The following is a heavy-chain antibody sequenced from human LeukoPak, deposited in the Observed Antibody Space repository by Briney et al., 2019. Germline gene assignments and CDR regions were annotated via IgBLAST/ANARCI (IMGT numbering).Heavy chain of an antibody. CDR3: ARDAYYYDSSGWGASYYGMDV. CDR2: IWYDGSNK. J-gene: IGHJ6*02. V-gene: IGHV3-33*01. Sequence: GGSLRLSCAASGFTFSSYGMHWVRQAPGKGLEWVAVIWYDGSNKYYADSVKGRFTISRDNSKNTLYLQMNSLRAEDTAVYYCARDAYYYDSSGWGASYYGMDVWGQGTTVTASS. CDR1: GFTFSSYG. D-gene: IGHD3-22*01.